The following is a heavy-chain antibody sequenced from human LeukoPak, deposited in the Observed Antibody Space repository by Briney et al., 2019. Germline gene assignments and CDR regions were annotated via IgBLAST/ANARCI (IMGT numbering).Heavy chain of an antibody. CDR3: ARGLDDTGMVNGDWFDP. CDR2: ISYDGSNE. V-gene: IGHV3-30-3*01. J-gene: IGHJ5*02. D-gene: IGHD5-18*01. Sequence: GGSLRLSCAASGFTFSSYTMHWVCQAPGKGLEWVAVISYDGSNEYYADSVKGRFTISRDNSKNTLYLQMSSLRPEDTAVYYCARGLDDTGMVNGDWFDPWGQGTLVTVSS. CDR1: GFTFSSYT.